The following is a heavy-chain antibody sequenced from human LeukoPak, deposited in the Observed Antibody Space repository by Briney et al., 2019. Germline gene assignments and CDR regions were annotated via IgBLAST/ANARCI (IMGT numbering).Heavy chain of an antibody. V-gene: IGHV1-24*01. D-gene: IGHD3-16*01. CDR1: GYTLTELS. J-gene: IGHJ5*02. Sequence: ASVKVSCKVSGYTLTELSMHWVRQAPGKGLEWMGGFDPEDGETIYAQKFQGRVTMTEDTSTDTAYMELSSLRSEDTAVYYCATGETLGGVTPNWFDPWGQGTLVTVSS. CDR3: ATGETLGGVTPNWFDP. CDR2: FDPEDGET.